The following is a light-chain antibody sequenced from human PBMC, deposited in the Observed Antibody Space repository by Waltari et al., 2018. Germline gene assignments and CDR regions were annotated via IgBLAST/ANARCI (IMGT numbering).Light chain of an antibody. CDR2: SNS. CDR3: ASWDDSLSGDV. CDR1: SSNIGGIS. V-gene: IGLV1-44*01. Sequence: QSVLTQPPSASGTPGQRVTISCSGSSSNIGGISVNWYQQLPGPAPKLLVHSNSQRHSGVPDRFSGSKSGTSVSLTISGLQSEDEADYYCASWDDSLSGDVFGTGTKVTVL. J-gene: IGLJ1*01.